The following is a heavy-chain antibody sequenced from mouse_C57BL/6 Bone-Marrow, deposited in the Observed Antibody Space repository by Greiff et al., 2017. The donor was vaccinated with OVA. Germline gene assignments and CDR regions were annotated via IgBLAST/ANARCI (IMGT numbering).Heavy chain of an antibody. CDR2: IYPGDGDT. D-gene: IGHD5-1*01. V-gene: IGHV1-80*01. J-gene: IGHJ2*01. CDR3: AREGVRGDLDY. Sequence: QVQLQQSGAELVKPGASVKISCKASGYAFSSYWMNWMKQRPGKGLEWIGQIYPGDGDTNYNGKFKGKATLTADKSSSTAYMQLSSLTAEDSAVYFCAREGVRGDLDYWGQGTTLTVSS. CDR1: GYAFSSYW.